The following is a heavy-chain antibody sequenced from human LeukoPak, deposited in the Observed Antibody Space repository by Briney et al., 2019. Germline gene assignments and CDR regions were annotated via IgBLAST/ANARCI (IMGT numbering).Heavy chain of an antibody. CDR3: VRDVAYYGGNHDY. CDR1: GFNYSDYY. Sequence: GGSLRLSCEASGFNYSDYYVTWVRQAPGKGLEWVANINQDGTEKNYVDSGKGRFTISRDNAKKSLFLQMNNLRAGDTAMYYCVRDVAYYGGNHDYWGPGTLVIVSS. J-gene: IGHJ4*02. CDR2: INQDGTEK. V-gene: IGHV3-7*01. D-gene: IGHD4-23*01.